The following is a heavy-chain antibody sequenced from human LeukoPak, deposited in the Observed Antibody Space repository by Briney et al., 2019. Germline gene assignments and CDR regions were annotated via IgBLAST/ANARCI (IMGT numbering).Heavy chain of an antibody. J-gene: IGHJ3*02. V-gene: IGHV3-23*01. Sequence: GGSLRLSCTASGFTFGDYAISWVRQAPGKGLEWVSAISGSGGSTYYADSVKGRFTISRDNSKNTLYLQMNSLRAEDTAVYYCAAGGVGAADNAFDIWGQGTMVTVSS. CDR3: AAGGVGAADNAFDI. CDR2: ISGSGGST. D-gene: IGHD2-15*01. CDR1: GFTFGDYA.